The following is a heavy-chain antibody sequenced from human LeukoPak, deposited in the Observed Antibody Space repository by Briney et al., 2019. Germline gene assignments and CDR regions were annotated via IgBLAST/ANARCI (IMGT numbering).Heavy chain of an antibody. V-gene: IGHV3-30-3*02. Sequence: GGSLRLSCAASGFTFSSYAMHWVRQAPGKGLEWVAVISYDGSNKYYADSVKGRFTISRDNSKNTLYLQMNSLRAEDTAVYYCAKNYYDSSGPPNWFGPWGQGTLVTVSS. CDR3: AKNYYDSSGPPNWFGP. D-gene: IGHD3-22*01. J-gene: IGHJ5*02. CDR2: ISYDGSNK. CDR1: GFTFSSYA.